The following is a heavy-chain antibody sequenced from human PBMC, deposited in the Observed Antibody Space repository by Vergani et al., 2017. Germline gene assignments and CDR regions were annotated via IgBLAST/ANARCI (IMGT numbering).Heavy chain of an antibody. Sequence: QVPLQQWGAGLLKPSETLSLTCAVYGGSFSGYFWSWLRQPPGKGLEWIGEVNHSGSTIYNPSLKSRVTISVDTSKNQFSLKLSSVTAADTAVYYCARGKLVPYYFYDGIDFWGQGTTVTVSS. D-gene: IGHD6-13*01. CDR1: GGSFSGYF. J-gene: IGHJ6*02. V-gene: IGHV4-34*01. CDR2: VNHSGST. CDR3: ARGKLVPYYFYDGIDF.